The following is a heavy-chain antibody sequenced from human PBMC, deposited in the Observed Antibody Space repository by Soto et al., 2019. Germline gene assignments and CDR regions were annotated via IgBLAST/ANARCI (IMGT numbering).Heavy chain of an antibody. Sequence: VGSLRLSCAVSGFTFGSYWMNWVRLIPGKGLEWVAYIKPDGSATYYVDSVKGRFTISRDNAKNSLYLQMNSLRVEDTSVYYCARAGYCGPGCYYYFDYWGQGTLVTVS. D-gene: IGHD2-21*02. CDR1: GFTFGSYW. V-gene: IGHV3-7*01. J-gene: IGHJ4*02. CDR2: IKPDGSAT. CDR3: ARAGYCGPGCYYYFDY.